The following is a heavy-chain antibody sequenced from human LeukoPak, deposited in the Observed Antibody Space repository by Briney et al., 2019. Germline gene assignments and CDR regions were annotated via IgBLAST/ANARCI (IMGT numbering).Heavy chain of an antibody. Sequence: GASVKVSCKASGYTFTSYAMNWVRQAPGQGLEWMGWINTNTGNPTYAQGFTGRFVFSLDTSVSTAYLQISSLKAEDTAVYYCARGHNYYDSSGYGSQVDYWGQGTLVTVSS. J-gene: IGHJ4*02. CDR1: GYTFTSYA. D-gene: IGHD3-22*01. CDR3: ARGHNYYDSSGYGSQVDY. V-gene: IGHV7-4-1*02. CDR2: INTNTGNP.